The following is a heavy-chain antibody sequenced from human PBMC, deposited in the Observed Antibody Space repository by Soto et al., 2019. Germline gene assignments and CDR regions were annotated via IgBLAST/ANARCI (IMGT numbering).Heavy chain of an antibody. CDR3: AKDTYYHDSSGYYTFDY. D-gene: IGHD3-22*01. CDR1: GFIFRSYG. CDR2: ISYDGSNK. V-gene: IGHV3-30*18. J-gene: IGHJ4*02. Sequence: QVQLVESGGGVVQPGRSLRLSCAASGFIFRSYGMHWVRQAPGKGLEWVAAISYDGSNKFYVDPVKGRFTISRDNSKNTVDLQMKSLRVEDTAVFYCAKDTYYHDSSGYYTFDYWGQGTLVTVSS.